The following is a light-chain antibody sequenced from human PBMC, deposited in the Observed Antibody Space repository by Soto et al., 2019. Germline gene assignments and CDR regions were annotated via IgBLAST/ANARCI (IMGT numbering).Light chain of an antibody. CDR2: GSN. Sequence: QSALTQPASVSGSPGQSITISCTGASSDVGSHNLVSWYQQHPGKAPKLIIYGSNKRPSGVSNRFFGSKSDNTASLPISGLQAEDDADYYCCSYAGSRTYVFGTGTKLTVL. CDR3: CSYAGSRTYV. J-gene: IGLJ1*01. V-gene: IGLV2-23*01. CDR1: SSDVGSHNL.